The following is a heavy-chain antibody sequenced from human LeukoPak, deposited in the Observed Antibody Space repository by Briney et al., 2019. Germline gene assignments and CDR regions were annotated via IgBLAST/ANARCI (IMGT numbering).Heavy chain of an antibody. J-gene: IGHJ4*02. CDR1: GYGFNTYW. CDR3: ARRQGCSSTSCPPDY. D-gene: IGHD2-2*01. Sequence: GESLKISCRGSGYGFNTYWMGCVRQMPGKGLEWMGIIYPGDSDTRYSPSFQGQVTMSADKSINTAYLQWSSLKASDTAMYYCARRQGCSSTSCPPDYWGQGTLVTVSS. V-gene: IGHV5-51*01. CDR2: IYPGDSDT.